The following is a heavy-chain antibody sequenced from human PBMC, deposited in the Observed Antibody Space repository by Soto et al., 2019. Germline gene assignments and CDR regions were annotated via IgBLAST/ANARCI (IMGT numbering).Heavy chain of an antibody. CDR2: ILYSGDT. Sequence: NPWGTLSLTCSVSSGSISTNSYLWGWIRQPPGKRLEWIGAILYSGDTYYSESLKSRVTMSVDTAKNQFSLKLNSVTAADTAVYYCARQGRNTKIVILRHYATDFWGQGTAVTASS. V-gene: IGHV4-39*01. CDR1: SGSISTNSYL. D-gene: IGHD3-22*01. CDR3: ARQGRNTKIVILRHYATDF. J-gene: IGHJ6*02.